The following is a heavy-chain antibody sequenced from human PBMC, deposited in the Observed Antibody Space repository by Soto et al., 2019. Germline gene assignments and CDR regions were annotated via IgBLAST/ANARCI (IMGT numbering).Heavy chain of an antibody. CDR2: IYGGCST. J-gene: IGHJ6*02. CDR1: GFTVSSNY. CDR3: ARGGMVHGMDV. Sequence: GGSLRLSCAASGFTVSSNYMSWVRQAPGKGLEWVSVIYGGCSTYYADSVKGRFTISRDNSKNTVYLQMNSLRAEDTAVYYCARGGMVHGMDVWGQGTTVTVSS. D-gene: IGHD3-10*01. V-gene: IGHV3-53*01.